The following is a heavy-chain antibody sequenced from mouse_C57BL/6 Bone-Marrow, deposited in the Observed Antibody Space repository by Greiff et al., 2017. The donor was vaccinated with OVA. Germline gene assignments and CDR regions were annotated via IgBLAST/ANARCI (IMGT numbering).Heavy chain of an antibody. CDR3: AIRGSTVVATDYIDY. CDR2: IHPSDSDT. Sequence: QVQLQQPGAELVKPGASVKVSCKASGYTFTSYWMHWVKQRPGQGLEWIGRIHPSDSDTNYNQKFKGKATLTVDKSSSTAYMQLSSLTSEDSAVYYCAIRGSTVVATDYIDYWGQGTTLTVSS. V-gene: IGHV1-74*01. CDR1: GYTFTSYW. J-gene: IGHJ2*01. D-gene: IGHD1-1*01.